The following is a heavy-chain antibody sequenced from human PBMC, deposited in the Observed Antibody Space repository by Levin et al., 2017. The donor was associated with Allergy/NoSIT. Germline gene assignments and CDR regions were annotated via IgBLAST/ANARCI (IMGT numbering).Heavy chain of an antibody. J-gene: IGHJ4*02. Sequence: GGSLRLSCTASGFTLGDYSMNWFRQAPGKGLEWVAFITSKAFGGTSEYAASVQGRHTISSDDSKSIAYLQMNSLKTEDTAVYYCARSSGLFNDYWGQGTLVTVSS. CDR2: ITSKAFGGTS. D-gene: IGHD3-10*01. CDR3: ARSSGLFNDY. CDR1: GFTLGDYS. V-gene: IGHV3-49*03.